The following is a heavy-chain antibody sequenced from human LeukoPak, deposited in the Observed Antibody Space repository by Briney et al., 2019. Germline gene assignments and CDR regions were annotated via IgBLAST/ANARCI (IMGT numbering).Heavy chain of an antibody. Sequence: SETLSLTCAVHGGSFSGYYWSWIRQPPGKGLEWIGEINHSGSTNYNPSLKSRVTISVDTSKNQFSLKLSSVTAADTAVYYCAKDWPRFCSGGSCYPYYYYGMDVWGQGTTVTVSS. V-gene: IGHV4-34*01. CDR2: INHSGST. CDR3: AKDWPRFCSGGSCYPYYYYGMDV. D-gene: IGHD2-15*01. CDR1: GGSFSGYY. J-gene: IGHJ6*02.